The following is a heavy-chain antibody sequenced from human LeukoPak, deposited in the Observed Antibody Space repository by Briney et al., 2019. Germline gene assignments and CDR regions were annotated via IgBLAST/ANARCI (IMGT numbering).Heavy chain of an antibody. CDR3: AKLTSYSSSWYRWFDR. D-gene: IGHD6-13*01. CDR2: IRYDGSNK. J-gene: IGHJ5*02. CDR1: GFTFSSYG. Sequence: GGSLRLSCAASGFTFSSYGMHWVRQAPGKGLGRVAVIRYDGSNKYYADSVKGRFTISRDNSKNTLYLQMNSLRAEDTAVYYCAKLTSYSSSWYRWFDRWGQGTLVTVSS. V-gene: IGHV3-30*02.